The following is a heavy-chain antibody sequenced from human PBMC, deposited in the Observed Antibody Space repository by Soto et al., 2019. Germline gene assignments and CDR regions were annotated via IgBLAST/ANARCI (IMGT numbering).Heavy chain of an antibody. Sequence: ASLNRYWKRVGETTTGYYVHRGRQAPGHGLEWMGVINPNGGSTRFAQKFQGRVTMTSDTSTSTVYMELRGLTSEDTAVYYCARSSGGVFGMIIEGTNWFAPWGQGTLVTVSS. D-gene: IGHD3-3*01. V-gene: IGHV1-46*01. CDR2: INPNGGST. CDR3: ARSSGGVFGMIIEGTNWFAP. CDR1: GETTTGYY. J-gene: IGHJ5*02.